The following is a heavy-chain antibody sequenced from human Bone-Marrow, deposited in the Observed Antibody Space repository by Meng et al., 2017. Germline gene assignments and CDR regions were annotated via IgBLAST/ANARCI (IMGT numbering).Heavy chain of an antibody. J-gene: IGHJ6*02. Sequence: GGSLRLSCAASGFTFSSYSMNWVRQAPGKGLEWVSGISSSSSDIYYADSVKGRFTISRDNAKNSLYLQMSSLRVEDTAVYYCAPHRGWEFPSYYFGMDVWGQGTTVTVSS. V-gene: IGHV3-21*01. CDR3: APHRGWEFPSYYFGMDV. D-gene: IGHD3-10*01. CDR1: GFTFSSYS. CDR2: ISSSSSDI.